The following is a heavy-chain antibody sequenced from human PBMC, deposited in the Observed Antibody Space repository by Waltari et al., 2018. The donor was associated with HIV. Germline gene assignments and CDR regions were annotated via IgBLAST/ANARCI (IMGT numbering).Heavy chain of an antibody. CDR3: ARDRIAVTGSYYYGMDV. V-gene: IGHV1-2*02. D-gene: IGHD6-19*01. CDR2: NNPQSDGT. J-gene: IGHJ6*02. Sequence: QVQLVQSGAEVKKPGASVKVSCKASGYTFTGYYMHWVRQAPGQGLEWMGWNNPQSDGTNYAQKFQGRVTMTRDTSTSTAYMELSRLRSDDTALYYCARDRIAVTGSYYYGMDVWGQGTTVTVSS. CDR1: GYTFTGYY.